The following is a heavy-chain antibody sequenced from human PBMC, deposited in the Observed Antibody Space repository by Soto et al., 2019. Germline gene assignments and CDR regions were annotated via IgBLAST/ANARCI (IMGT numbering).Heavy chain of an antibody. J-gene: IGHJ5*02. CDR3: ARARFENYGSDILTGYPEQPVHWFDP. CDR2: INPSGGST. V-gene: IGHV1-46*01. Sequence: ASVKVSCKASGYTFTSYYMHWVRQAPGQGLEWMGIINPSGGSTSYAQKFQGRVTMTRDTSTSTVYMELSSLRSEDTAVYYCARARFENYGSDILTGYPEQPVHWFDPWG. D-gene: IGHD3-9*01. CDR1: GYTFTSYY.